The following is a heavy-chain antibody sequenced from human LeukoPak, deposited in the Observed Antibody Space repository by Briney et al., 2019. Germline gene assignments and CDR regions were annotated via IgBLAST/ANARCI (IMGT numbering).Heavy chain of an antibody. CDR3: ARGPYYYDSSGYYIPYYGMDV. CDR2: FYHSGST. Sequence: SGSLSLTCAVSGGSISSSNWWSWVPQPPGKGLEWIGEFYHSGSTNYNPSLKSRVTISVDKSRTQFSLKWSSVTAADTAVYYCARGPYYYDSSGYYIPYYGMDVWGQGTTVTVSS. D-gene: IGHD3-22*01. J-gene: IGHJ6*02. CDR1: GGSISSSNW. V-gene: IGHV4-4*02.